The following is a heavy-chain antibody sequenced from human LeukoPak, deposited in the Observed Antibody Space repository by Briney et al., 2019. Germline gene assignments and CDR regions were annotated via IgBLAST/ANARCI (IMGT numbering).Heavy chain of an antibody. CDR3: ARVWYSSSSGYFDY. CDR2: ISYDGSNK. CDR1: GFTFSSYA. Sequence: GGSLRLSCAASGFTFSSYAMHWVRQAPGKGLEWVAVISYDGSNKEYADSVKGRFTISRDNSKNTLYLQMSSLRTEDTAVYYCARVWYSSSSGYFDYWGQGTLVTVSS. V-gene: IGHV3-30-3*01. D-gene: IGHD6-6*01. J-gene: IGHJ4*02.